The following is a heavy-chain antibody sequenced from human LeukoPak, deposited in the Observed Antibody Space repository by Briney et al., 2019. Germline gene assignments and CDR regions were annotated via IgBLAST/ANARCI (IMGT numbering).Heavy chain of an antibody. V-gene: IGHV3-7*01. CDR2: INQDGSEK. Sequence: GGSLRLSCAASGFTFSSYWMNWVRQAPGKGLEWVANINQDGSEKYYVDSVKGRFTISRDNAKNSLFLQMNSLRAEDTAVYYCVRAVVAAGLFDYWGQGTLVTVSS. CDR1: GFTFSSYW. D-gene: IGHD6-13*01. CDR3: VRAVVAAGLFDY. J-gene: IGHJ4*02.